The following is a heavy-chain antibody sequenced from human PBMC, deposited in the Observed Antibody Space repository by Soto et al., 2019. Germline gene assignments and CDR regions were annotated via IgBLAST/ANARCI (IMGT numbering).Heavy chain of an antibody. V-gene: IGHV3-53*01. CDR2: IYSTGTT. J-gene: IGHJ4*02. CDR1: GFTVGNNY. D-gene: IGHD3-10*01. CDR3: AKDGRGSGTHYNSFGY. Sequence: EVQLVESGGGLIQPGGSLKLSCAAYGFTVGNNYMSWVREAPGKGLEWVSLIYSTGTTKYADSVKGRFTVSRDNAKNTLYLQMNSLRAEDTAVYYCAKDGRGSGTHYNSFGYWGQGTLVTVS.